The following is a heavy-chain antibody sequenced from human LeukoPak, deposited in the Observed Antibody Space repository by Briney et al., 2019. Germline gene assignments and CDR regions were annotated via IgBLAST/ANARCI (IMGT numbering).Heavy chain of an antibody. Sequence: GGSLRLSCAASGFTFSSYGMHWVRQAPGKGLEWVAVILYDGSNKYYADSVKGRFTISRDNSKNTLYLQMNSLRPEDTAVYYCARPLRYLDSELDYWGQGTLVSVSS. CDR2: ILYDGSNK. D-gene: IGHD3-9*01. J-gene: IGHJ4*02. CDR3: ARPLRYLDSELDY. CDR1: GFTFSSYG. V-gene: IGHV3-30*03.